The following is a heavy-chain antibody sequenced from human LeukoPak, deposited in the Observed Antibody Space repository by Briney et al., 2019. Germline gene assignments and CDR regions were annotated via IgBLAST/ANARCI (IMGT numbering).Heavy chain of an antibody. D-gene: IGHD3-22*01. V-gene: IGHV3-20*04. J-gene: IGHJ4*02. CDR3: ARGAPYYYDSSGYYN. Sequence: GGSLRLSCAASGFTFDDYGMSWVRQAPGKGLEWVPGINWNGGGTGYADSVKGRFTISRDSAKNSLYLQMNTLRAEDTALYYCARGAPYYYDSSGYYNWGQGTPVTVSS. CDR2: INWNGGGT. CDR1: GFTFDDYG.